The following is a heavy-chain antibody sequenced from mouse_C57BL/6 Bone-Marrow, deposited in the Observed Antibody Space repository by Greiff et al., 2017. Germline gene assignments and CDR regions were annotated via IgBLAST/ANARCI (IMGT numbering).Heavy chain of an antibody. CDR3: ARTDYDGYYDWYFEV. D-gene: IGHD2-3*01. V-gene: IGHV1-18*01. CDR1: GYTFTDYN. CDR2: INPNNGGT. J-gene: IGHJ1*03. Sequence: EVQLQQSGPELVKPGASVKIPCKASGYTFTDYNMDWVKQSPGKSLAWIGDINPNNGGTIYNQKFKGKATLTVDKSSSTAYMELRSLTSEDTAVYYCARTDYDGYYDWYFEVWGTGTTVTVSS.